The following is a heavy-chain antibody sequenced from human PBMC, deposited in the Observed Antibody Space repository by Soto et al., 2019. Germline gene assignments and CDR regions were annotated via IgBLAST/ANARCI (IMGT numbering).Heavy chain of an antibody. CDR3: ARHHIAAAAHFDY. CDR2: IYYSGST. D-gene: IGHD6-13*01. J-gene: IGHJ4*02. CDR1: GGSISSYY. Sequence: SETLSLTCTVSGGSISSYYWSWIRQPPGKGLEWIGYIYYSGSTNYNPPLKSRVTISVDTSKNQFSLKLSSVTAADTAVYYCARHHIAAAAHFDYWGQGTLVTVSS. V-gene: IGHV4-59*08.